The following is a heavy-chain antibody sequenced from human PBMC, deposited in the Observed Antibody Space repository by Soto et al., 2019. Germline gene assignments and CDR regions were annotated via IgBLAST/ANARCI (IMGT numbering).Heavy chain of an antibody. V-gene: IGHV5-51*01. CDR2: IYPGDSDT. CDR1: GYNFATSW. CDR3: ARQKGNWNELYYFDY. Sequence: GESLKISCKASGYNFATSWIGWVRQMPGKGLEWMGIIYPGDSDTRYSPSFQGQVTISADKSISTAYLQWSSLKASDTAMYYCARQKGNWNELYYFDYWGQGTLVTVSS. J-gene: IGHJ4*02. D-gene: IGHD1-1*01.